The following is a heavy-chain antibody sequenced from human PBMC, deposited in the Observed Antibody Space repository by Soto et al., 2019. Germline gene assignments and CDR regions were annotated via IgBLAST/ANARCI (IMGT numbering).Heavy chain of an antibody. V-gene: IGHV4-30-2*01. CDR1: GGSISSGTYS. CDR2: IFHTGST. D-gene: IGHD4-17*01. Sequence: QLQLQESGSGLVKPSQTLSLTCAVSGGSISSGTYSWSWIRQPPGKGLEWIGYIFHTGSTFYNSSLKSRVTISVDRSKNRFSLKLSSVTAADTAVYYCARGHYGCKVDAFDIWGQGTMVTVSS. J-gene: IGHJ3*02. CDR3: ARGHYGCKVDAFDI.